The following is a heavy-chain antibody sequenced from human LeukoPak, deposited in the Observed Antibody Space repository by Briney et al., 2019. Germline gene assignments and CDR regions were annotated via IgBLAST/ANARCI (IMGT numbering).Heavy chain of an antibody. Sequence: ASVKVSCKASGYTFTSYDINWVRQATGQGLEWMGWMNPNSGNTGYAQKFQGRVTLTRNTSTSTAYMELSSLRSEDTAVYYCALYYYDSSGYYYVDYWGQGTLVTVSS. D-gene: IGHD3-22*01. CDR1: GYTFTSYD. CDR3: ALYYYDSSGYYYVDY. V-gene: IGHV1-8*01. J-gene: IGHJ4*02. CDR2: MNPNSGNT.